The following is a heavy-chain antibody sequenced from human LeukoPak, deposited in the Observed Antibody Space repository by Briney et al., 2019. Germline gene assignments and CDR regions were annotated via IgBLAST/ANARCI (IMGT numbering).Heavy chain of an antibody. CDR2: ISSSGSTI. J-gene: IGHJ5*02. CDR1: GFTFSSYE. V-gene: IGHV3-48*03. CDR3: ARGPITMVRGAHPNWFDP. Sequence: GGYLRLYCAASGFTFSSYEMNWVRQAPGKGLVGVSYISSSGSTIYYADSVKVRFTISRDNDKNSLYLKMNSLRAEDTAVYYCARGPITMVRGAHPNWFDPWGQGTLVTVSS. D-gene: IGHD3-10*01.